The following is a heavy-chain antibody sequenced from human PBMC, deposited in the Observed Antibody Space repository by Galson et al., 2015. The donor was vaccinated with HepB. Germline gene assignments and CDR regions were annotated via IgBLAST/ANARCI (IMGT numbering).Heavy chain of an antibody. D-gene: IGHD1-7*01. CDR2: ISAYNGYT. Sequence: SVKVSCKASGYTFSNYGITWVRQAPGQGLEWMGWISAYNGYTNYEQKFQGRVTMTTDTSTSTAYMALRSLRSDDTAVYYCARGSAWNYADVYYYYYGMDVWGQGTTVTVSS. J-gene: IGHJ6*02. CDR3: ARGSAWNYADVYYYYYGMDV. CDR1: GYTFSNYG. V-gene: IGHV1-18*01.